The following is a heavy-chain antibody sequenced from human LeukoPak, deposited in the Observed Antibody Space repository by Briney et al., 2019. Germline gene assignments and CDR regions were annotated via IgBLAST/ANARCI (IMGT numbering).Heavy chain of an antibody. CDR1: GGSISSYY. V-gene: IGHV4-4*07. D-gene: IGHD3-22*01. CDR2: IYTSGST. CDR3: ASGIYYDSSGPLTDY. J-gene: IGHJ4*02. Sequence: PSETLSLTCTVSGGSISSYYWSWIRQPAGKGLEWIGRIYTSGSTNYNPSLKSRVTMSVDTSKNQFSLKLSSVTAADTAVYYCASGIYYDSSGPLTDYWGQGTLVTVSS.